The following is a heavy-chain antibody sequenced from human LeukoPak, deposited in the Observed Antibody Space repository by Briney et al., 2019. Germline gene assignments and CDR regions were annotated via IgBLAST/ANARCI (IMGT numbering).Heavy chain of an antibody. CDR3: ARSSEYGDPFNY. V-gene: IGHV4-39*01. CDR2: LYFSGST. J-gene: IGHJ4*02. D-gene: IGHD4-17*01. Sequence: SETLSLTCTVSGASISRSDYFWGWIRQPPGKGLEWIGSLYFSGSTYYSPSLQGRVTISVDTSKNQFSLKLNSVTAADTAVYYCARSSEYGDPFNYWGQGTLVTVSS. CDR1: GASISRSDYF.